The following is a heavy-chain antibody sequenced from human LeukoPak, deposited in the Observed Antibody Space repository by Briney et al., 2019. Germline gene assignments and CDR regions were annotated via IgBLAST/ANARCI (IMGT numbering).Heavy chain of an antibody. CDR3: ARQPVVDFYYYSYMDV. CDR1: GFTFSSYE. Sequence: GGSLRLSCAASGFTFSSYEMNWVRQAPGKGLEWVSYISSSGSTIYYADSVKGRFTISRDNAKNSLYLQMNSLRAEDTALYYCARQPVVDFYYYSYMDVWGKGTTVTVSS. CDR2: ISSSGSTI. J-gene: IGHJ6*03. V-gene: IGHV3-48*03. D-gene: IGHD2-15*01.